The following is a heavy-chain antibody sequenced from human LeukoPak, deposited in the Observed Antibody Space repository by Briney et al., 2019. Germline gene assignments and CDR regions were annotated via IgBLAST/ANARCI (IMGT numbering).Heavy chain of an antibody. CDR3: VEGGELLDFQH. D-gene: IGHD1-26*01. Sequence: PSETLSLTCTVSGGSISNYYWSWIRQPPGKGLEWIGYIYYSGSTKYNPSFKSRVTISADTSKNQFSLKLRSVTAAETAVYYCVEGGELLDFQHWGQGTLVTVSS. CDR1: GGSISNYY. J-gene: IGHJ1*01. CDR2: IYYSGST. V-gene: IGHV4-59*01.